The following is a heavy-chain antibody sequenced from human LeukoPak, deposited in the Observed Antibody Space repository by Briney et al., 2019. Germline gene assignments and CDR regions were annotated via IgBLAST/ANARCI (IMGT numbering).Heavy chain of an antibody. J-gene: IGHJ4*02. CDR2: INAGNGNT. CDR1: GYTFTSYA. V-gene: IGHV1-3*01. CDR3: ARGRVVPAAFDY. D-gene: IGHD2-2*01. Sequence: ASVKVSCKASGYTFTSYAMHWVRQAPGQRLEWMGWINAGNGNTKYSQKFWGRVTITRDTSASTAYMELSSLRSEDTAVYYCARGRVVPAAFDYWGQGTLVTVSS.